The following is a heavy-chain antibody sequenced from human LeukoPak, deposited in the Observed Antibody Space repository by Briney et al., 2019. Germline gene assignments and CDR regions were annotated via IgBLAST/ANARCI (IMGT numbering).Heavy chain of an antibody. J-gene: IGHJ5*02. CDR2: TYYRSNWFN. CDR1: GDSVSSNSAA. V-gene: IGHV6-1*01. Sequence: LSQTLSLTCALSGDSVSSNSAAWHWIRQSPSRGLEWLGRTYYRSNWFNDFALSVKSRITINPDTSKNQFSLQLNSVTPEDTAVYYCAKNYGDSNWFDPWGQGTLVTVSS. CDR3: AKNYGDSNWFDP. D-gene: IGHD4-17*01.